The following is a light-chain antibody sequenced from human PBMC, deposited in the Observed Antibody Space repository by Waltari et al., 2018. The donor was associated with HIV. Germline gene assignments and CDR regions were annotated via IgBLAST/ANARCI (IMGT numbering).Light chain of an antibody. V-gene: IGKV3-20*01. CDR1: HSVSSSY. CDR3: QQYGSSPGT. CDR2: GAS. J-gene: IGKJ1*01. Sequence: DIVSTHSPVTLSLSPGESATLPCRASHSVSSSYLACYQQKPGQAPRLLIYGASSRATGIPNRFSGSGSGTDFTLTISRLEPEDFAVYYCQQYGSSPGTFGQGTKVEIK.